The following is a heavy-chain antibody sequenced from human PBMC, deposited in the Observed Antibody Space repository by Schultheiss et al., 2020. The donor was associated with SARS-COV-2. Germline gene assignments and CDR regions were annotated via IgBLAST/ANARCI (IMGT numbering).Heavy chain of an antibody. CDR3: ASQVGYSSSRYTYYGMDV. Sequence: SETLSLTCTVSGGSISSGSYYWSWIRQPAGKGLEWIGRIYTSGSTNYNPSLKSRVTISVDTSKNQFSLKLSSVTAADTAVYYCASQVGYSSSRYTYYGMDVWGQGTTVTVSS. V-gene: IGHV4-61*02. CDR1: GGSISSGSYY. J-gene: IGHJ6*02. D-gene: IGHD6-13*01. CDR2: IYTSGST.